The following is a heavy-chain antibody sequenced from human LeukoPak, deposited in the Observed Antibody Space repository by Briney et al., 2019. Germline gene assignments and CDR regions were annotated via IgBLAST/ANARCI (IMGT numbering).Heavy chain of an antibody. J-gene: IGHJ3*02. CDR1: GGSISSGGYS. CDR2: IYHSGST. D-gene: IGHD3-22*01. V-gene: IGHV4-30-2*01. CDR3: ARVPVYYYDSSGYYRGAFDI. Sequence: SETLSLTCAVSGGSISSGGYSWSWIRQPPGKGLEWIGYIYHSGSTYYNPSLKSRVTISVDRSKNQFSLKLSSVTAADTAVYYCARVPVYYYDSSGYYRGAFDIWGQGTMVTVSS.